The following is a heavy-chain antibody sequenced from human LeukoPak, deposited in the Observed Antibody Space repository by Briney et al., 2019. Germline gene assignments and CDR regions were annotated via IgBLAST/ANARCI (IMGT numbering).Heavy chain of an antibody. D-gene: IGHD3-10*01. CDR1: GYTFTSYG. J-gene: IGHJ4*02. CDR2: ISAYNGNT. CDR3: AGAPYGSGSYYAQLDY. V-gene: IGHV1-18*01. Sequence: ASVKVSCKASGYTFTSYGISWVRRAPGQGREWMGWISAYNGNTNYAQKLQGRVTMTTDTSTSTAYMELRSLRSDDTAVYYCAGAPYGSGSYYAQLDYWGQGTLLTVSS.